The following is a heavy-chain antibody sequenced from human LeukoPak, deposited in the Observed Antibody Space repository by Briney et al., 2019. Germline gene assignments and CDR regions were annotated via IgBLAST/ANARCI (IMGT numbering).Heavy chain of an antibody. CDR1: GYTFTSYG. Sequence: GASVKVSCKASGYTFTSYGISWVRQAPGQGLEWMGWICAYNGNTNYAQKLQGRVTMTTDTSTSTAYMELRSLRSDDTAVYYCARAPTGRGYYYYYYYMDVWGKGTTVTVSS. D-gene: IGHD3-10*01. J-gene: IGHJ6*03. CDR2: ICAYNGNT. CDR3: ARAPTGRGYYYYYYYMDV. V-gene: IGHV1-18*01.